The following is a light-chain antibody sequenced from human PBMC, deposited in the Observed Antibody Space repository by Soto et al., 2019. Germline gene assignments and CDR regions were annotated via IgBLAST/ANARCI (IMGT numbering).Light chain of an antibody. J-gene: IGLJ1*01. Sequence: QSALTQAASVSGSPGQSITISCTGTSSDVGSYNLVSWYQQHPGKAPKLMIYEVSKRPSGLSNRFSGYKSGNTASLTISGLQAEDEADYYCCSYAGSSTPLIFGTGTKLTVL. CDR3: CSYAGSSTPLI. CDR1: SSDVGSYNL. CDR2: EVS. V-gene: IGLV2-23*02.